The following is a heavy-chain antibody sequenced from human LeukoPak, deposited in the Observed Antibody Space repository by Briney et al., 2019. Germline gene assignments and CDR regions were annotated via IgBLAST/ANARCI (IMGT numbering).Heavy chain of an antibody. D-gene: IGHD3-3*01. CDR3: ARPHTILGVAESYFDY. CDR2: IRYDGSNK. CDR1: GFTFSSYG. J-gene: IGHJ4*02. Sequence: GGSLRLSCAASGFTFSSYGMHWVRQAPGKGLEWVAFIRYDGSNKYHADSVKGRFTISRDNSKNTLYLQMNSLRAEDTAVYYCARPHTILGVAESYFDYWGQGTLVTVSP. V-gene: IGHV3-30*02.